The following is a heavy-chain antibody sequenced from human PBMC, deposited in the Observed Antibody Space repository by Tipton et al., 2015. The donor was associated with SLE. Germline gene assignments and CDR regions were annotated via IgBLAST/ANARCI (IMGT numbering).Heavy chain of an antibody. CDR3: AREASWLDY. CDR2: VYYSGNT. V-gene: IGHV4-39*07. D-gene: IGHD2-21*01. J-gene: IGHJ4*02. CDR1: GGSISSNSNY. Sequence: TLSLTCTVSGGSISSNSNYWGWIRQPPGKGLEWIGNVYYSGNTHYNPSLKSRITISVDRSKNQFSLKLTSPTAADTAVYYCAREASWLDYWGQGTLVTVSS.